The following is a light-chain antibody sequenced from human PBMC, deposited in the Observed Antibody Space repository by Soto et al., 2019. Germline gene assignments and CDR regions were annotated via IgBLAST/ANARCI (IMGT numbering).Light chain of an antibody. Sequence: EIVLTQSPGTLSLSPGERATLSCRASQSVSSSYLAWYQQKPGQAPRLLIYGASSRATGIPDRFSGSGSGTDFTLTISRLEPEDFAVYYCQQYNKWPQFGGGTKVEIK. V-gene: IGKV3-20*01. CDR3: QQYNKWPQ. CDR1: QSVSSSY. CDR2: GAS. J-gene: IGKJ4*02.